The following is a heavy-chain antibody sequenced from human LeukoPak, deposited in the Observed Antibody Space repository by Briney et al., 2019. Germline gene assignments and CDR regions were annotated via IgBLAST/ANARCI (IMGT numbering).Heavy chain of an antibody. CDR1: GDSVSSNSVT. D-gene: IGHD2-15*01. Sequence: SQTLSLTCAISGDSVSSNSVTWNWIRQSPSRGLEWLGRTYCRSTWYNDYAVSVRGRITVNPDTSKNQFSPHLNSVTPEDTAVYYCARGDIVVVVARDYGMGVWGQGTTVTVSS. J-gene: IGHJ6*02. CDR3: ARGDIVVVVARDYGMGV. CDR2: TYCRSTWYN. V-gene: IGHV6-1*01.